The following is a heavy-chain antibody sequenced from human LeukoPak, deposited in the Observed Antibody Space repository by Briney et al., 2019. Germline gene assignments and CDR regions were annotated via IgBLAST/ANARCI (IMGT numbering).Heavy chain of an antibody. J-gene: IGHJ6*02. CDR3: ASMYYDFWSGSDYYGMDV. CDR2: IYYSGST. Sequence: SETLSLTCTVPGGSISSYYWSWIRQPPGKGLEWIGYIYYSGSTNYNPSLKSRVTISVDTSKNQFSLKLSSVTAADTAVYYCASMYYDFWSGSDYYGMDVWGQGTTVTVSS. CDR1: GGSISSYY. V-gene: IGHV4-59*01. D-gene: IGHD3-3*01.